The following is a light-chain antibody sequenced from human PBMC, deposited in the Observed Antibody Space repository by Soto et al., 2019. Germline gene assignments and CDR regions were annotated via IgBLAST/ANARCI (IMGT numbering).Light chain of an antibody. CDR3: QKYNTVPAT. J-gene: IGKJ5*01. V-gene: IGKV1-27*01. Sequence: DIQMTQSPPSLSASVGDRVTITCRASQGIGNYLAWYQQKPGTVPKLLIYSASTLQSGVPSRFSGSGSGTDFTLTISSLQPEDDAAYYCQKYNTVPATFGQGTRLEIK. CDR2: SAS. CDR1: QGIGNY.